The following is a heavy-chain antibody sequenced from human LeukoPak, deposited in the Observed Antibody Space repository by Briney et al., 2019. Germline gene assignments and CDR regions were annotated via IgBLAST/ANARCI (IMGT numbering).Heavy chain of an antibody. Sequence: ASVKVSCKASGYTFTSYDINWVRQATGQGLEWMGWMNPNSGNTGYAQKFQGRVTMTRNTSISTAYMELSSLRSEDTAVYYCARVVAVAGPHYYYGMDVWGQGTTVTVSS. CDR3: ARVVAVAGPHYYYGMDV. CDR1: GYTFTSYD. J-gene: IGHJ6*02. V-gene: IGHV1-8*01. CDR2: MNPNSGNT. D-gene: IGHD6-19*01.